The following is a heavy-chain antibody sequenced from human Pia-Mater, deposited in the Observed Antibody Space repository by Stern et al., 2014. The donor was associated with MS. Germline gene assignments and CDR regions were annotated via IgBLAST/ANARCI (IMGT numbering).Heavy chain of an antibody. CDR3: ARGVTAVTNYVPNWCFDL. CDR1: GGSITNRDY. V-gene: IGHV4-39*02. J-gene: IGHJ2*01. Sequence: QLQLQESGPGLVKPSETLSLTCTVSGGSITNRDYWGWIRQSPGKGLEWIGSVYYSGITYYRPSLKSPATISIDTSRNQFFLRLTSVTATDTAVYFCARGVTAVTNYVPNWCFDLWGRGTLVTVSS. D-gene: IGHD4-11*01. CDR2: VYYSGIT.